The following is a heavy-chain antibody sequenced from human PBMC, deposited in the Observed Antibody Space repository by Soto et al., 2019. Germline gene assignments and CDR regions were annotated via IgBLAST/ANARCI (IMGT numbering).Heavy chain of an antibody. CDR3: ARLPPWDDILTGYVQYHDYYYYYGMDV. CDR2: IYYSGST. Sequence: SETLSLTCTVSGGSISSSSYYWGWIRQPPGKGLEWIGSIYYSGSTYYNPSLKSRVTISVDTSKNQFSLKLSSVTAADTAVYYCARLPPWDDILTGYVQYHDYYYYYGMDVWGQGTTVTVSS. V-gene: IGHV4-39*01. J-gene: IGHJ6*02. CDR1: GGSISSSSYY. D-gene: IGHD3-9*01.